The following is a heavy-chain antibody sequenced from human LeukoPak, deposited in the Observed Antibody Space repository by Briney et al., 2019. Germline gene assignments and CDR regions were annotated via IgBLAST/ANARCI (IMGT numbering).Heavy chain of an antibody. D-gene: IGHD2-21*01. V-gene: IGHV3-30-3*01. CDR3: PRGQIADY. J-gene: IGHJ4*02. CDR1: GFTFSSYA. CDR2: ISYGGSNK. Sequence: QPGRSLRLSCAASGFTFSSYAMHWVRQAPGKGLEWVAVISYGGSNKYYADSVKGRFTISRDNSKNTLYLQMNSLRAEDTAVYYCPRGQIADYWGQGTLVTVSS.